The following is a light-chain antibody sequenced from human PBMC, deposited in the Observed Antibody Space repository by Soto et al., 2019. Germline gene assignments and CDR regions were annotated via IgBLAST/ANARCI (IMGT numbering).Light chain of an antibody. CDR1: QSVSST. Sequence: EKVMTQSPATLSVSPGERDTLSCRASQSVSSTVAWYQQKPGQAPRLLSYGASTRATGVPARFSGSGSGTDFSLTITSPQSEDFSVYYCQQYNDWPTTFGQGTRVEIK. V-gene: IGKV3-15*01. J-gene: IGKJ1*01. CDR3: QQYNDWPTT. CDR2: GAS.